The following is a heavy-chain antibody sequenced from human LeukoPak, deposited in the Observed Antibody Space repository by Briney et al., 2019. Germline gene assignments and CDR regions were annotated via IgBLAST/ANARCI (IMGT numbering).Heavy chain of an antibody. D-gene: IGHD3-22*01. CDR3: ARDKTYYDSSGYIKFDY. CDR2: INPNSGGT. V-gene: IGHV1-2*02. CDR1: GYTFTGYY. J-gene: IGHJ4*02. Sequence: ASVKVSCKASGYTFTGYYMHWVRQAPGQGLEWMGWINPNSGGTNYAQKLQGRVTMTTDTSTSTAYMELRSLRSDDTAVYYCARDKTYYDSSGYIKFDYWGQGTLVTVSS.